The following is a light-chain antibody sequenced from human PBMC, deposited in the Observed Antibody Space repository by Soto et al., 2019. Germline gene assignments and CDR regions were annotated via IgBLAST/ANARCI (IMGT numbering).Light chain of an antibody. J-gene: IGLJ7*01. V-gene: IGLV1-47*01. CDR3: AAWDESLSGAE. CDR2: RNN. CDR1: SSNIGSNY. Sequence: QSVLTQPHSASGTPGQRVTISCSGSSSNIGSNYVYWYQQLPGTAPKPLIYRNNQRPSGVPDRYSGSKSGTSASLAISGLRSYDEADYYCAAWDESLSGAEFGGGTQLAVL.